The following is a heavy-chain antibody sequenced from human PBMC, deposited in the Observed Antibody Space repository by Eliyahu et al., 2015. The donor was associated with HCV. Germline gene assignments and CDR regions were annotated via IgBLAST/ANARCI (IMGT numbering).Heavy chain of an antibody. D-gene: IGHD6-19*01. CDR1: GGSIXTYY. CDR3: ASGGGGIAVAGTGGWFDP. J-gene: IGHJ5*02. Sequence: QVQLQESGPGLVKPSETLSLTCTXSGGSIXTYYXSWIRQPPGEGLEWIGYIHYSGSTNYNPSLKSRVTMSVDTSKXQFSLNLTSVTAADTAVYYCASGGGGIAVAGTGGWFDPWGQGTLVTVSS. CDR2: IHYSGST. V-gene: IGHV4-59*01.